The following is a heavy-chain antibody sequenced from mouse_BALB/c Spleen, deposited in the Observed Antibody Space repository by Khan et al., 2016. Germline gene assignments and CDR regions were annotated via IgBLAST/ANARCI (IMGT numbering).Heavy chain of an antibody. CDR1: GYTFTDYN. D-gene: IGHD4-1*01. CDR2: IYPYNGGT. CDR3: ARGSPGGFAY. Sequence: EVQLQEPGPELVKPGASVKISCKASGYTFTDYNMHWVKQSHGKSLEWIGYIYPYNGGTGYNQKFKSKATLTVDNFSSTAYMELRSLTSEDSAVYYCARGSPGGFAYWGQGTLVTVSA. V-gene: IGHV1S29*02. J-gene: IGHJ3*01.